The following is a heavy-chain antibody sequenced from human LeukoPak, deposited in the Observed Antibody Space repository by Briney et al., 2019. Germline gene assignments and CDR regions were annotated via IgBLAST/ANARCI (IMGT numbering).Heavy chain of an antibody. V-gene: IGHV3-15*01. J-gene: IGHJ4*02. Sequence: GGSLRHSFAASGFIFSKAWISWVRQAPGKGLEWVGRIKSKTDGGTTDYAAPVKGRFTISRDDSKNTLYLQMNSLKTEDTAVYYCTTDQYDILTGYYIGYFDYWGQGTRLSVSS. D-gene: IGHD3-9*01. CDR1: GFIFSKAW. CDR3: TTDQYDILTGYYIGYFDY. CDR2: IKSKTDGGTT.